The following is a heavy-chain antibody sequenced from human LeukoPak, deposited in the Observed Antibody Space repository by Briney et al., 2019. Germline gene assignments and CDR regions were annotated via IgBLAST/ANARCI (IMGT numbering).Heavy chain of an antibody. CDR3: ARVWDYYGSGTLDY. V-gene: IGHV4-39*07. CDR1: GGSISSSSYY. Sequence: SETLSLTCTVSGGSISSSSYYWGWIRQPPGKGLEWIGSIYYSGSTYYNPSLKSRVTISVDKSKNQFSLKLSSVTAADTAVYYCARVWDYYGSGTLDYWGQGTLVTVSS. D-gene: IGHD3-10*01. CDR2: IYYSGST. J-gene: IGHJ4*02.